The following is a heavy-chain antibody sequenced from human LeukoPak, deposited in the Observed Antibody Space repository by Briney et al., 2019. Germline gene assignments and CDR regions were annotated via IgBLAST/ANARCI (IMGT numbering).Heavy chain of an antibody. CDR3: AKKGYSNGWRDSYYFDC. CDR1: GFTVSSNS. V-gene: IGHV3-66*03. CDR2: IYSDNT. Sequence: GGSLRLSCTVSGFTVSSNSMSWVRQAPGKGLEWVSFIYSDNTHYSDSVKGRFTISRDNSKLYLQMNSLRAEDTAVYYCAKKGYSNGWRDSYYFDCWGQGTLVTVSS. D-gene: IGHD6-19*01. J-gene: IGHJ4*02.